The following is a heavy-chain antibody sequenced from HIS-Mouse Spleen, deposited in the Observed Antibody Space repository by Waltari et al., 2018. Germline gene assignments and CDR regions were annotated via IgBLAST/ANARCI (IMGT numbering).Heavy chain of an antibody. CDR2: IDRDDAK. V-gene: IGHV2-70*15. J-gene: IGHJ4*02. D-gene: IGHD6-19*01. CDR1: GSSPSTSGMC. CDR3: ARIAEGYSSGWYAFDY. Sequence: QVTLRESGPALVKPTQTLTLTCTFSGSSPSTSGMCVSWIRQPPGTALEWLERIDRDDAKYYSTSLKTRLTISKDTAKNQGVLTMTNMDPVDTATYYCARIAEGYSSGWYAFDYWGQGTLVTVSS.